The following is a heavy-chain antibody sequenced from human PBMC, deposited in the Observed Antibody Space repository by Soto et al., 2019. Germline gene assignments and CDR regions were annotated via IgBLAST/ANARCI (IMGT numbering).Heavy chain of an antibody. Sequence: GGSLRLSCAASGFTFSSYSMNWVRQAPGKGLEWVSYISSSSSTIYYADSVKGRFTISRDNAKNSLYLQMNSLRDEDTAVYYCAREYYYGSGPWYWGQGTLVTAPQ. V-gene: IGHV3-48*02. CDR1: GFTFSSYS. J-gene: IGHJ4*02. CDR3: AREYYYGSGPWY. CDR2: ISSSSSTI. D-gene: IGHD3-10*01.